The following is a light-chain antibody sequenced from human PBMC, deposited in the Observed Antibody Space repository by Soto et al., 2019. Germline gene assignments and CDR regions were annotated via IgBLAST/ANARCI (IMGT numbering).Light chain of an antibody. V-gene: IGKV1-39*01. Sequence: DIQTTQSPSSLSASVGDRLTITYRASQSISRYLNWYQQKQGKAPKXXIYAASSLQSGVPSRFSVSGSGTDCTITISSLKTEDGATYDGQQRYSTPFTFGPGTKVDIK. CDR2: AAS. J-gene: IGKJ3*01. CDR3: QQRYSTPFT. CDR1: QSISRY.